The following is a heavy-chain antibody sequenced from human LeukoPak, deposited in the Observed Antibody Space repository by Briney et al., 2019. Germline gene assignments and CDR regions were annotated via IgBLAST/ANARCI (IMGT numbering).Heavy chain of an antibody. CDR2: ISWNSGGI. CDR3: AKDKDYYVSGRRPTYYDY. V-gene: IGHV3-9*01. D-gene: IGHD3-10*01. CDR1: GFTFDDYA. J-gene: IGHJ4*02. Sequence: PGGSLRLSCAASGFTFDDYAMHWVRQVPGKGLEWVSGISWNSGGIGYADSVKGRFTISRDNSKNTLYLQMNNLRAEDTAVYYCAKDKDYYVSGRRPTYYDYWGQGTLVTVSS.